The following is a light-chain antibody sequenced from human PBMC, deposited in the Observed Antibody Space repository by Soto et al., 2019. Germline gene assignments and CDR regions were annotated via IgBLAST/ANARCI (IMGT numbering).Light chain of an antibody. CDR2: KVS. Sequence: DIQMTQSPSTLSASVGDRVTISCRASQSMRGYLAWYQQKPGKAPKLLIYKVSNLDNGVPPSFSGAGSGTEFTLSISALQPDDFATYYCQNYETYPYTFGQGTKLEIK. CDR3: QNYETYPYT. CDR1: QSMRGY. J-gene: IGKJ2*01. V-gene: IGKV1-5*03.